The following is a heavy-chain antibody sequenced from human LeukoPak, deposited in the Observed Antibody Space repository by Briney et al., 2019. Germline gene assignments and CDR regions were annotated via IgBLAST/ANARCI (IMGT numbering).Heavy chain of an antibody. J-gene: IGHJ4*02. V-gene: IGHV4-30-2*01. D-gene: IGHD2-2*01. Sequence: SETLSLTCAVSGGSISSGGYSWSWIRQPPGKGLEWIGYIYHSGSTYYNPSLKSRVTMSVDRSKNQFSLKLSSVTAADTAVYYCARGEYQLLIDYWGQGTLVTVSS. CDR2: IYHSGST. CDR3: ARGEYQLLIDY. CDR1: GGSISSGGYS.